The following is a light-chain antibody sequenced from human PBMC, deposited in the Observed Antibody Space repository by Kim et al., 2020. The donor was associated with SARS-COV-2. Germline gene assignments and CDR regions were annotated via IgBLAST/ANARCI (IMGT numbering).Light chain of an antibody. V-gene: IGLV1-44*01. CDR1: GSNIGSNT. CDR3: AAWDDSLSGRV. Sequence: GQRGTISCSGRGSNIGSNTVTWYQHLPGTAPKVLMYTDHERPSGVPDRFSGSKSGTSASLVISALQSEDEADYYCAAWDDSLSGRVFGGGTQLTVL. J-gene: IGLJ3*02. CDR2: TDH.